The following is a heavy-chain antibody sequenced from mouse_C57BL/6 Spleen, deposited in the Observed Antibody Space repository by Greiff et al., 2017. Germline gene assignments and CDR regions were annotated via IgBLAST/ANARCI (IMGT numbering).Heavy chain of an antibody. D-gene: IGHD1-1*01. CDR2: IDPETGGT. CDR1: GYTFTDYE. CDR3: TRGGYYGSDWYFDV. Sequence: QVQLQQSGAELVRPGASVTLSCKASGYTFTDYEMHWVKQTPVHGLEWIGAIDPETGGTAYNQKFKGTAILTADKSSSTAYMELRSLTSEDSAVYYCTRGGYYGSDWYFDVWGTGTTVTVSS. J-gene: IGHJ1*03. V-gene: IGHV1-15*01.